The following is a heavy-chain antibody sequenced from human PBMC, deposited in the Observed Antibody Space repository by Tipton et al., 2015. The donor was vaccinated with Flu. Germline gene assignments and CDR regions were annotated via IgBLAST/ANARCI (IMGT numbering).Heavy chain of an antibody. CDR1: RFSISSGDFY. Sequence: TLSLTCTVSRFSISSGDFYWSWIRQHPGKGLEWIGHIYYTGTTYYNPSLQSRVTLSIDTSENQFSLRLSSVTAADTAVYYCARVGYYYASRGYPLETWGQGTSVTVSS. D-gene: IGHD3-22*01. J-gene: IGHJ5*02. CDR3: ARVGYYYASRGYPLET. V-gene: IGHV4-31*03. CDR2: IYYTGTT.